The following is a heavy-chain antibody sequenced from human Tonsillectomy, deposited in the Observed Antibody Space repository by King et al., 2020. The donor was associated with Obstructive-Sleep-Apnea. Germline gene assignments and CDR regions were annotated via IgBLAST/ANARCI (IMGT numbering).Heavy chain of an antibody. Sequence: VQLVESGGGVVQPGESLRLSCAASGFTFSSYWMAWVRQAPGKGLEWVANIKQDGREEYYMDSVKGRFTIYRDNAKKSLNLQMNSLRAEDTGVYDCAREDRDYGDYGFDYWGQGTLVTVSS. D-gene: IGHD4-17*01. V-gene: IGHV3-7*01. CDR2: IKQDGREE. CDR1: GFTFSSYW. CDR3: AREDRDYGDYGFDY. J-gene: IGHJ4*02.